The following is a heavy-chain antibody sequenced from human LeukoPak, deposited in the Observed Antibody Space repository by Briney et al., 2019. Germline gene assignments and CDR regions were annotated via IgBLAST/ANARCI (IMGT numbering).Heavy chain of an antibody. V-gene: IGHV4-34*01. CDR1: GGSFSNYH. Sequence: PSETLSLTCAVHGGSFSNYHWSWIRQPPGKGLEWIGEINDRGTTTYNPSLKSRVTVSVDTSKSQFSLKMTSVTAADTAVYFCARKGLLGYCSNGVCRDYYYYMDVWGKGTAVIVSS. CDR2: INDRGTT. J-gene: IGHJ6*03. D-gene: IGHD2-8*01. CDR3: ARKGLLGYCSNGVCRDYYYYMDV.